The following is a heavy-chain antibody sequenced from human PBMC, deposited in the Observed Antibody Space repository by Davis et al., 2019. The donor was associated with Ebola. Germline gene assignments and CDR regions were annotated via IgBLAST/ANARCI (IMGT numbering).Heavy chain of an antibody. CDR3: ARDALQGYCTNGVCPPRN. CDR2: ISGSGGST. Sequence: GESLKISCAASGFTFSSYAMSWVRQAPGKGLEWVSAISGSGGSTYYADSVKGRFTISRDNSKNTLYLQMNSLRAEDTAVYYCARDALQGYCTNGVCPPRNWGQGTLVTVSS. J-gene: IGHJ4*02. CDR1: GFTFSSYA. V-gene: IGHV3-23*01. D-gene: IGHD2-8*01.